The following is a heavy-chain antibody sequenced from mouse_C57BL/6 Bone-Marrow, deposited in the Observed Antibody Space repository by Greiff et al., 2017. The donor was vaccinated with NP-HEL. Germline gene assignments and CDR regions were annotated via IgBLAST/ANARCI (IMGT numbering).Heavy chain of an antibody. V-gene: IGHV5-4*01. CDR2: ISDGGSYT. CDR1: GFTFSSYA. Sequence: EVQLEESGAGLVKPGGSLKLSCAASGFTFSSYAMPWVRQTPEKGLEWVATISDGGSYTYYPDNVKGRVTISRDNAKNNRYLQMSQLTSEDTAMYYGAGEGEYYGGSWYFDVWGRGTTVTVSS. CDR3: AGEGEYYGGSWYFDV. D-gene: IGHD1-1*01. J-gene: IGHJ1*03.